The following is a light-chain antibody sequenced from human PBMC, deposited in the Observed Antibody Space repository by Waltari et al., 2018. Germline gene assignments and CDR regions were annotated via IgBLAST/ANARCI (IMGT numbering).Light chain of an antibody. CDR2: DVT. J-gene: IGLJ1*01. V-gene: IGLV2-11*01. CDR3: CSYAGSYTYV. CDR1: RTDVGGYIY. Sequence: QSALTQPRSVSGSPGQSVTISCTGTRTDVGGYIYVSWYQQHPGKAPKLMISDVTKRPSGVPDRFSGSKSGNTASLTISGLQAEDEADYYCCSYAGSYTYVFGTGTKVTVL.